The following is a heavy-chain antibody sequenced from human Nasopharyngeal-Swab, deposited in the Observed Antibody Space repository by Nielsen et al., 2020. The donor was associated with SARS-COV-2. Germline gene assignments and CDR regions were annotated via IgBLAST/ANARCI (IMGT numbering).Heavy chain of an antibody. D-gene: IGHD1-26*01. Sequence: GESLKISCAPSGFTFSGYWMHWVRQAPGKGLVWVSRINPAGSTTDYEDSVRGRFTISRDNAKNTLYLQMNSLTVEDSAVYFCTRAGSYRFDYWGQGTLVTVSS. CDR2: INPAGSTT. CDR1: GFTFSGYW. V-gene: IGHV3-74*01. J-gene: IGHJ4*02. CDR3: TRAGSYRFDY.